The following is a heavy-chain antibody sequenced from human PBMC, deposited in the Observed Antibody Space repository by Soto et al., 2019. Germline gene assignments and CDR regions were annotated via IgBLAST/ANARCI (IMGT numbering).Heavy chain of an antibody. CDR2: IYYSGST. J-gene: IGHJ4*02. CDR3: ARWHGDLRVFDY. V-gene: IGHV4-31*03. CDR1: GGSISSGDYY. Sequence: QVQLQESGPGLVKPSQTLSLTCTVSGGSISSGDYYWSWIRQHPGKGLEWIGYIYYSGSTYYNPSLKSRXXIXVXXSKTQFSLKLSSVTAADTAVYYCARWHGDLRVFDYWGQGTLVTVSS. D-gene: IGHD4-17*01.